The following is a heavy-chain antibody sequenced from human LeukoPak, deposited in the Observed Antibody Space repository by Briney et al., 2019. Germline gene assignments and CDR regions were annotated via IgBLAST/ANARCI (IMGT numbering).Heavy chain of an antibody. D-gene: IGHD3-10*01. CDR2: IYYSGST. V-gene: IGHV4-59*01. Sequence: PSETLSLTCTVSGGSLSSYYWSWIRQPPGKGLEWIGYIYYSGSTNYNPPLKSRVSISVDPSKNQFSLKLSSVTAADTAVYYCARVGTMVWGVTPIGSWFDPWGQGTLVTVSS. CDR1: GGSLSSYY. CDR3: ARVGTMVWGVTPIGSWFDP. J-gene: IGHJ5*02.